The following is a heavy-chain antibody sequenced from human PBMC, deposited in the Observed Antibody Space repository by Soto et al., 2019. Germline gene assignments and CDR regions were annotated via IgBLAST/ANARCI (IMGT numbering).Heavy chain of an antibody. CDR3: TTDIRLYCTNGVCSLDY. Sequence: EGSLRLSCAASGFTFSNAWMNWVRQAPGKGLEWVGRIKSKTDGGTTDYAAPVKGRFTISRGDSKNTLYLQMNSLKTEDTAVYYCTTDIRLYCTNGVCSLDYWGQGTLVTVSS. CDR2: IKSKTDGGTT. D-gene: IGHD2-8*01. V-gene: IGHV3-15*07. CDR1: GFTFSNAW. J-gene: IGHJ4*02.